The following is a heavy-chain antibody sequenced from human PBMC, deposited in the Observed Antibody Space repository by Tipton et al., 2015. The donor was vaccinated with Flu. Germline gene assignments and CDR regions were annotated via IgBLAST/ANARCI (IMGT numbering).Heavy chain of an antibody. CDR2: ISGSGGST. V-gene: IGHV3-23*01. CDR3: AKDFPYSSSWYSDIHGLDV. J-gene: IGHJ6*02. CDR1: GFTFSSYA. D-gene: IGHD6-13*01. Sequence: SLRLSCAASGFTFSSYAMSWVRQAPGKGLDWVSGISGSGGSTYYADSVKGRFTISRDNSKNTLYLQMNSVRAEDTAVYYCAKDFPYSSSWYSDIHGLDVWGQGTTVTVSS.